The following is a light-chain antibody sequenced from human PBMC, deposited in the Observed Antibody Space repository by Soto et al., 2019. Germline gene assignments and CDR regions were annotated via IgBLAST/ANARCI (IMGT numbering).Light chain of an antibody. CDR3: CSYGGRSTYV. CDR1: SSDVGSYNL. Sequence: QSALTQPASVSRSPGQSITISCTGTSSDVGSYNLVSWYQQHPGKAPKLMIYEVSKRPSGVSNRFSGSKSANTASLTISGLQADDEADYYCCSYGGRSTYVFGTGTKLTVL. V-gene: IGLV2-23*02. J-gene: IGLJ1*01. CDR2: EVS.